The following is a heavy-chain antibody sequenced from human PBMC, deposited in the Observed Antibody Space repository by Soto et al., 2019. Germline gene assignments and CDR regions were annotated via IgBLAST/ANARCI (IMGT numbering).Heavy chain of an antibody. CDR2: IYTSGST. V-gene: IGHV4-4*07. CDR3: ARVTERQLPPYYYYGMDV. J-gene: IGHJ6*02. CDR1: GGSISSYY. Sequence: SETLSLTCTVSGGSISSYYLSWIRQPTGKGLEWIGRIYTSGSTNYNPSLKSRVTMSVDTSKNQFSLKLSSVTDADTAVYYCARVTERQLPPYYYYGMDVWGQGTMVTVSS. D-gene: IGHD6-13*01.